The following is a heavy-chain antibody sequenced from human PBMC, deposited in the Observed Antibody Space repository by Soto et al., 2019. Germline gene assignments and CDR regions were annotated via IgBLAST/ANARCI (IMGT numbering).Heavy chain of an antibody. V-gene: IGHV3-23*01. Sequence: EVQLLESGGGLVQPGGSLRLSCAASGFTFSSYAMSWVRQAPGKGLEWVSAISGSGGSTYYADYVKGRFTISRDNSKNTLYLKMNSLRAEDTSVYYCASSSTPFDSWGQGTLVSVSS. CDR3: ASSSTPFDS. CDR1: GFTFSSYA. D-gene: IGHD6-13*01. CDR2: ISGSGGST. J-gene: IGHJ4*02.